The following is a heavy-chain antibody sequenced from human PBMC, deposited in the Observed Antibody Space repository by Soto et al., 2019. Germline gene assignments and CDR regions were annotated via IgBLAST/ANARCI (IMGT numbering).Heavy chain of an antibody. D-gene: IGHD3-10*01. CDR3: ARGGVADMMDYYYYGMDV. CDR1: GFTFSSYG. J-gene: IGHJ6*02. Sequence: GGSLRLTCAASGFTFSSYGMHWVRQAPGKGLEWVAVISYDGSNKYYADSVKGRFTISRDNSKNTLYLQMNSLRAEDTAVYYCARGGVADMMDYYYYGMDVWGQGTTVTVSS. V-gene: IGHV3-30*03. CDR2: ISYDGSNK.